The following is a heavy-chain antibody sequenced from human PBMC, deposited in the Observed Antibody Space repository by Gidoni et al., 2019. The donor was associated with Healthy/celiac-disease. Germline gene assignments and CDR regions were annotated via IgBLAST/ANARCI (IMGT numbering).Heavy chain of an antibody. CDR2: IYYSGST. CDR3: ARGRGARTNFDY. Sequence: HVQLQESGPGLVKPSATLSLTCTVSGGPISSYYWSWIRQPPGKGLEWIGYIYYSGSTNYNPPLKNRLTITVDTSKNQFSLKLRSVTAADTAVYYCARGRGARTNFDYWGQGTPVTVSS. D-gene: IGHD3-10*01. J-gene: IGHJ4*02. V-gene: IGHV4-59*01. CDR1: GGPISSYY.